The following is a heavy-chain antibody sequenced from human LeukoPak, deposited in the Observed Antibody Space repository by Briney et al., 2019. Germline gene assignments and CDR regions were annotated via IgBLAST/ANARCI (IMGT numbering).Heavy chain of an antibody. V-gene: IGHV3-23*01. CDR2: ISGSGGST. CDR3: AKDPDGLRGVLTGYKY. D-gene: IGHD3-9*01. J-gene: IGHJ4*02. CDR1: GFTFSSYA. Sequence: RGSLRLSCAASGFTFSSYAMSWVRQAPGKGLEWVSAISGSGGSTYYADSVKGRFTISRDNSKNTLYLQMNSLRTEDTAVYYCAKDPDGLRGVLTGYKYWGQGILVTVSS.